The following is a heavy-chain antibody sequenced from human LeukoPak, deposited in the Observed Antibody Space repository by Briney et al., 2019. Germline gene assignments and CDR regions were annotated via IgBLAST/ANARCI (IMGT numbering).Heavy chain of an antibody. D-gene: IGHD6-19*01. V-gene: IGHV3-66*01. CDR2: IYSGDIT. J-gene: IGHJ4*02. CDR1: GFTVSSNY. Sequence: GGSLRLSCAASGFTVSSNYMSWVRQAPGKGLEWVSVIYSGDITYYADSVKGRFTISRDNAKNSLYLQMNSLRAEDTAVYYCARDRQVGGWSIGPKDYWGQGTLVTVSS. CDR3: ARDRQVGGWSIGPKDY.